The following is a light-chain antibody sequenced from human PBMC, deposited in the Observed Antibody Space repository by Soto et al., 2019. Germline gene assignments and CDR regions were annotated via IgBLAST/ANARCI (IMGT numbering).Light chain of an antibody. Sequence: EIVLTQSPGTLSLSPGERATLSCRASQSVSSSYLAWYQQKPGQAPRLLIYDATNRVAGVPARFSGSKSGADFTLTINSLEPEDFAVYYCQQRNVWPPITFGQGTRLEIK. CDR2: DAT. J-gene: IGKJ5*01. V-gene: IGKV3D-20*02. CDR1: QSVSSSY. CDR3: QQRNVWPPIT.